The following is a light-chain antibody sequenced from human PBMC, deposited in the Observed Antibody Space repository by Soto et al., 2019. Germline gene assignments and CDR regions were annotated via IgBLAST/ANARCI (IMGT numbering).Light chain of an antibody. Sequence: SYELTQPPSVSVSPGQTARITCSGDALPKQYAYWYQQKPGRAPVLVIYKDSERPSGIPERFSGSSSGTTVTLTISGVQAEDEADYYCQSADSSGTDVVFGGGTKLTVL. CDR1: ALPKQY. V-gene: IGLV3-25*03. CDR2: KDS. J-gene: IGLJ2*01. CDR3: QSADSSGTDVV.